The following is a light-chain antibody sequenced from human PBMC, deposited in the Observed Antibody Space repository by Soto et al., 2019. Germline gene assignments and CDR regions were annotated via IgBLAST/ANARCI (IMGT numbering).Light chain of an antibody. Sequence: QSVLTQPPSSSGSPGQSVSISCTGTGSDFGTYNFVSWYQQHPGKAPKLLIYEVTKRPSGVPDRFSGSKSGNTASLTVSGLQAEDEAEYFCSSYTGDRHFYIFGNGDKVTVL. CDR2: EVT. V-gene: IGLV2-8*01. CDR1: GSDFGTYNF. CDR3: SSYTGDRHFYI. J-gene: IGLJ1*01.